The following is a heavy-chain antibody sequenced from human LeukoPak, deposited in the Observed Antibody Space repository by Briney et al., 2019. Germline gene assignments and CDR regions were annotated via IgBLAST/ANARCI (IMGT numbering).Heavy chain of an antibody. V-gene: IGHV3-30*18. CDR3: GKDRTYGHDGVVVY. D-gene: IGHD2-8*01. Sequence: GGSLSLSCVASVFTFSIYDMNWVRQAPGKGLEWVAVISYDGSNKYYTDSVKGRFTISRDNSKNTLYLQMNSLRAEDTVVYYCGKDRTYGHDGVVVYWGQGTLVTVSS. J-gene: IGHJ4*02. CDR1: VFTFSIYD. CDR2: ISYDGSNK.